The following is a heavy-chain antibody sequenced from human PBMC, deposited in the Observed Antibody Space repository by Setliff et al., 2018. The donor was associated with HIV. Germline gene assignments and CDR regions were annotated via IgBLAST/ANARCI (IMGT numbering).Heavy chain of an antibody. J-gene: IGHJ5*02. CDR3: AREGNVLSGYYVNWFDP. CDR2: VNPNSGDT. CDR1: GYSFTDYF. V-gene: IGHV1-2*06. D-gene: IGHD3-3*01. Sequence: ASVKVSCKASGYSFTDYFMHWVRQAPGQGLEWMGRVNPNSGDTNYAQKFQGRVTMTRHTSISTAYMELSRLTSDDTAVYYCAREGNVLSGYYVNWFDPWGQGTLVTVSS.